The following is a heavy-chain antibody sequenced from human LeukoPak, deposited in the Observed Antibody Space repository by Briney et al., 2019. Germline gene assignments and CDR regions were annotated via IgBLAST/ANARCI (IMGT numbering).Heavy chain of an antibody. CDR2: INPKSGGT. V-gene: IGHV1-2*02. J-gene: IGHJ4*02. Sequence: ASVKVSCKASGYTFTGYYIHWVRQAPGQGLEWMGWINPKSGGTNYAQKFQGRVTMTRDTSISTAYMELSRLRSDDTAVYYCAREDSSSWYFDYWGQGTLVTVSS. D-gene: IGHD6-13*01. CDR1: GYTFTGYY. CDR3: AREDSSSWYFDY.